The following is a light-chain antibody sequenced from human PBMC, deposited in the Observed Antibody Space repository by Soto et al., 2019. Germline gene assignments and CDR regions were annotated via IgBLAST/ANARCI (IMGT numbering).Light chain of an antibody. CDR3: GSYTSSTTLGDV. V-gene: IGLV2-14*01. CDR2: DVT. Sequence: SVLTQPASVSGSPGQSITISCTGTSSDVGGYNYVSWYQQHPGKAPKLLIYDVTTRPSGVSSRFSGSKSGNTASLTVSGLQAEDEADYYCGSYTSSTTLGDVFGTGTKVTVL. CDR1: SSDVGGYNY. J-gene: IGLJ1*01.